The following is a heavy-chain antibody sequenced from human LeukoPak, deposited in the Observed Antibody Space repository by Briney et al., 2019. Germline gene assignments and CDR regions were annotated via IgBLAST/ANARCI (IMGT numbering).Heavy chain of an antibody. V-gene: IGHV1-69*13. J-gene: IGHJ4*02. CDR1: RGTFSSYA. CDR3: ARGPWELVIFDY. Sequence: GASVKVSCKASRGTFSSYAISCVRQAPGQGLEWMGGIIPIFGTANYAQKFQGRVTITADESTSKAYMELSSLRSEDTAVYYCARGPWELVIFDYWGQGTLVTVSS. CDR2: IIPIFGTA. D-gene: IGHD1-26*01.